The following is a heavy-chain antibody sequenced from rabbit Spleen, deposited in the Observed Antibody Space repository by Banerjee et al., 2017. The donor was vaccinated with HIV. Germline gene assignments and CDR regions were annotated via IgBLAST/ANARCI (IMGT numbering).Heavy chain of an antibody. CDR3: ARDAGSRDYIDGVFNL. J-gene: IGHJ4*01. V-gene: IGHV1S40*01. D-gene: IGHD8-1*01. CDR2: ISAGSSGST. Sequence: QSLEESGGDLVKPGASLTLTCTASGVSLNDKDVMCWVRQAPGKGLEWIACISAGSSGSTYYASWAKGRFTISKTSSTTVTLQMTSLSAADSATYFCARDAGSRDYIDGVFNLWGPGTLVTVS. CDR1: GVSLNDKDV.